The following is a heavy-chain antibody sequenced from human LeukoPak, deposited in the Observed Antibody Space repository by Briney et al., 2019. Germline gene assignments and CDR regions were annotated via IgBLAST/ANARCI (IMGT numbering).Heavy chain of an antibody. V-gene: IGHV3-30*03. CDR2: ISYDGSNR. CDR1: GFTFSTYG. Sequence: GGSLRLSCAASGFTFSTYGMSWVRQAPGKGLEWVAVISYDGSNRYYADSVKGRFTISRDNSKNTVYLQMNSLRAEDTAVYYCASIVVVPAAINISWKSDAFDIWGLGTMVTVSS. CDR3: ASIVVVPAAINISWKSDAFDI. D-gene: IGHD2-2*02. J-gene: IGHJ3*02.